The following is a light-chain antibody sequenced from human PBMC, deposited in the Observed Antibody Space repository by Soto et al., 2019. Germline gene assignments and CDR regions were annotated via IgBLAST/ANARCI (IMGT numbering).Light chain of an antibody. J-gene: IGKJ4*01. Sequence: EIVLTQSPATLTLSPGERATLSCRASQSVSTYLAWYQQKPGQAPRLLIYDASSRAAGLPARFSGSGSGTDFTLTITRLEPEDFAVYYCQQRSNWPSTFGGGTKVEI. V-gene: IGKV3-11*01. CDR2: DAS. CDR1: QSVSTY. CDR3: QQRSNWPST.